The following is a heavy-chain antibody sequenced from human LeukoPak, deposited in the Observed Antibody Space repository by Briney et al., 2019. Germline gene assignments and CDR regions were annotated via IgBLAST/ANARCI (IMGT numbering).Heavy chain of an antibody. CDR1: GYTFTSYG. Sequence: ASVKVSCKASGYTFTSYGISWVRQAPGQGLEWMGWISAYNGNTNYAQKLQGRVTITTDESTSTAYMELSSLRSEDTAVYYCARSITIFGYAHYYYYMDVWGKGTTVTVSS. J-gene: IGHJ6*03. CDR2: ISAYNGNT. CDR3: ARSITIFGYAHYYYYMDV. D-gene: IGHD3-3*01. V-gene: IGHV1-18*01.